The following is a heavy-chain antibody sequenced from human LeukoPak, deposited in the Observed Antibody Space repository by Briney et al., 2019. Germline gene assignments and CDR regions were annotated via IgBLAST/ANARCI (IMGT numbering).Heavy chain of an antibody. CDR2: INHIGAGT. D-gene: IGHD3-22*01. CDR1: GYTLTSFN. V-gene: IGHV1-46*01. CDR3: ARDLGAPELTGGYIGYYYYYYMDV. Sequence: ASVTVSCKASGYTLTSFNLHWVRQAPGQGLEWMGIINHIGAGTSYLQKFEGRVTMTRDMSTSTVYMELGSLRSEDTAVYYCARDLGAPELTGGYIGYYYYYYMDVWGKGTTVTVSS. J-gene: IGHJ6*03.